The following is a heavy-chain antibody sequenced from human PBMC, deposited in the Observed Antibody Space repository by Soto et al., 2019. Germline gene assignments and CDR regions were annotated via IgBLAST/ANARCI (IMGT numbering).Heavy chain of an antibody. Sequence: PGGSLRLSCAASGFTFDNYAMHWVRQAPGKGLEWVSGISWNSGNIGYADSVKGRFTIARDNAKASLYLEMNSLRAEDTDLYYCAKSLKIFGLATTRSGPLDSWGQGALVTVSS. J-gene: IGHJ4*02. V-gene: IGHV3-9*01. CDR2: ISWNSGNI. D-gene: IGHD3-3*01. CDR3: AKSLKIFGLATTRSGPLDS. CDR1: GFTFDNYA.